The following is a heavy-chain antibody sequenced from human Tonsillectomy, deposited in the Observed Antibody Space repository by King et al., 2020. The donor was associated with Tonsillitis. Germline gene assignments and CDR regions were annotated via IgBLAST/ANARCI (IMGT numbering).Heavy chain of an antibody. CDR1: GFTFSTYG. CDR3: AKGSFYDVWSGYYTGVEDGLMKGSWFDS. V-gene: IGHV3-30*19. CDR2: LSYVGVGT. D-gene: IGHD3-3*01. Sequence: VQLVESGGGVVQPGGSLRPSCAPPGFTFSTYGMHWVPQPPGKGLEWVALLSYVGVGTYYADSVKARFTTSRDNSKSTLYLQMNSLRPEDTAVYYCAKGSFYDVWSGYYTGVEDGLMKGSWFDSWGQGTLVTVSS. J-gene: IGHJ5*01.